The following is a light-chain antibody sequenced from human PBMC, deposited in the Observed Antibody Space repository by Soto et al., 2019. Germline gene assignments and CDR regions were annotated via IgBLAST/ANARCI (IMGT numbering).Light chain of an antibody. CDR1: SSDVGGYNY. Sequence: QSALTQPRSLSGSPGQSVTISCTGTSSDVGGYNYVSWYQQHPGKAPKVMIYDVSARPSGVPDRFSGSKSGNTASLTISGLQAEADADYYCCSYEAGSRYVFGTGTKLTV. J-gene: IGLJ1*01. CDR3: CSYEAGSRYV. V-gene: IGLV2-11*01. CDR2: DVS.